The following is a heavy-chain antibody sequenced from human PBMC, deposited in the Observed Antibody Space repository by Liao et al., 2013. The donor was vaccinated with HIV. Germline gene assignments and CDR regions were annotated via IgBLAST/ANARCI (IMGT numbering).Heavy chain of an antibody. D-gene: IGHD3-10*01. V-gene: IGHV4-4*08. CDR2: VFVRGST. Sequence: QVQLQESGPGLVKPSETLSLTCTVSGGSISSYYWSWIRQPAGKGLEWIGHVFVRGSTDYNPSLESRVTISVDTSKNQVSLTLGSVTVADTAVYYCARLVASYFTSGYYYKLPFRFDRWGQGTLVTVSS. J-gene: IGHJ4*02. CDR1: GGSISSYY. CDR3: ARLVASYFTSGYYYKLPFRFDR.